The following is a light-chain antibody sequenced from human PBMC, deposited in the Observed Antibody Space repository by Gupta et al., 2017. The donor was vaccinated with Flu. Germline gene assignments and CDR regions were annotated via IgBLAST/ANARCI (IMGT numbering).Light chain of an antibody. Sequence: DIQMTQSPSSLSASVGDRVTITCRASQSISSYLNWYQQKPGKAPKLLIYAASSLQSGVPSRFSGSGSGTXFTLTIXSLQPEDFATYYCQQSDSTRWTFGXGTKVEIK. J-gene: IGKJ1*01. V-gene: IGKV1-39*01. CDR1: QSISSY. CDR2: AAS. CDR3: QQSDSTRWT.